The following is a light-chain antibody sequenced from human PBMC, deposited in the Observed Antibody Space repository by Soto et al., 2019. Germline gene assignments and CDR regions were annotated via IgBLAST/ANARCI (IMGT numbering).Light chain of an antibody. CDR1: QSVRGNY. V-gene: IGKV3-20*01. J-gene: IGKJ3*01. Sequence: EIVLTQSPGTLSLSPGERATLSCGASQSVRGNYLAWYQQKPGQSPRLLIFGASHRATDIPDRFSGSGSRTNFTLTISRLEPADFAVYYCQQYGISPPELTFGPGTKVDIK. CDR3: QQYGISPPELT. CDR2: GAS.